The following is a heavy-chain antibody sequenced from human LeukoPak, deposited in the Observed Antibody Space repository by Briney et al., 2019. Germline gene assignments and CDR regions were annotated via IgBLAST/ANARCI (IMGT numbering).Heavy chain of an antibody. V-gene: IGHV3-53*01. CDR2: IYGGGST. CDR1: GLAVSNKY. D-gene: IGHD3-3*02. CDR3: ASYEHDVSNWYFDL. Sequence: GGSLRLSCAASGLAVSNKYLTWVRHAPAKGLEWVSLIYGGGSTTYADSVKGRFTISRDNFKNTLYLQMNSLRAEDTAFYDCASYEHDVSNWYFDLWGRGTLVTVSS. J-gene: IGHJ2*01.